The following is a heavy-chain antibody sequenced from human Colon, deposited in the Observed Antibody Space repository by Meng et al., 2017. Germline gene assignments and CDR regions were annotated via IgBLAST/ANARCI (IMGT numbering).Heavy chain of an antibody. J-gene: IGHJ5*02. V-gene: IGHV4-4*02. D-gene: IGHD2/OR15-2a*01. CDR1: GGSLNSSNW. CDR2: TYHGLYT. Sequence: QVQLQESGPGLVKTSGTLSLTCPVSGGSLNSSNWWLWVRQPPGKGVEWLGKTYHGLYTNYNPSLKSRVTLSLDKSKNQFSLRLTSVTAADTAMYYFSRGEAARSMVSFDPWGPGTLVTVSS. CDR3: SRGEAARSMVSFDP.